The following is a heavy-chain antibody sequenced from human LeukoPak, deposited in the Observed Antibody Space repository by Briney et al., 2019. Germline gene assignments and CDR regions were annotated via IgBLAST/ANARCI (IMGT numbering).Heavy chain of an antibody. CDR1: GVSISSSSYY. V-gene: IGHV4-39*01. CDR2: IYYSGST. D-gene: IGHD3-10*01. Sequence: SETLSLTCTVSGVSISSSSYYWGWIRQPPGKGLEWIGSIYYSGSTYYNPSLKSRVTISVDTSKNPFSLKLSSVTAADTAVYYCARVYGSGIDYWGQGTLVTVSS. J-gene: IGHJ4*02. CDR3: ARVYGSGIDY.